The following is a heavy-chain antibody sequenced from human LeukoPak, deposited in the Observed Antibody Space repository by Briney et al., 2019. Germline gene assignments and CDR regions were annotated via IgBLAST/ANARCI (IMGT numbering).Heavy chain of an antibody. CDR2: IMPLFGTA. CDR3: ARDVHGDYGSGWFDP. D-gene: IGHD4-17*01. V-gene: IGHV1-69*05. Sequence: ASVKVSCKTSGGTFNNSAISWVRQAPGQGLEWLGGIMPLFGTAGYAQKFQGRVTITKDESTRTVYLELTSLTSDNTAVYYCARDVHGDYGSGWFDPWGQGTLVSVSS. CDR1: GGTFNNSA. J-gene: IGHJ5*02.